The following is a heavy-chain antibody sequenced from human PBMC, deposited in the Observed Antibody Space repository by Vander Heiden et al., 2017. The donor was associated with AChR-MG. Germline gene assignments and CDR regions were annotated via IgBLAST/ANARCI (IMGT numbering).Heavy chain of an antibody. CDR2: IIPIFGTA. V-gene: IGHV1-69*01. CDR3: ARWTRGPAPALWYFDL. D-gene: IGHD3-10*01. Sequence: QVQLVQSGAEVKKPGSSVKVSCKASGGTFRSYAISWVRQAPGQGLEWMGGIIPIFGTANYAQKCQGRVTITADESTSTAYMELSSLRSEDTAVYYCARWTRGPAPALWYFDLWGRGTLVTVSS. J-gene: IGHJ2*01. CDR1: GGTFRSYA.